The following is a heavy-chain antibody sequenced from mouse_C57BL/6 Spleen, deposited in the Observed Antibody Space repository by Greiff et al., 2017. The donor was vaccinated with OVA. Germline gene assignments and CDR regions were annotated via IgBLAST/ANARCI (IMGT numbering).Heavy chain of an antibody. V-gene: IGHV10-3*01. CDR3: VRDGNGNFWYFDV. CDR1: GFTFNTYA. J-gene: IGHJ1*03. D-gene: IGHD2-1*01. Sequence: EVQLVESGGGLVQPKGSLKLSCAASGFTFNTYAMHWVRQAPGKGSEWVGRLRSNSSNYALYYADPVKDSFTIYRDDSQSMLYLQMNNLKTEDTAMYYCVRDGNGNFWYFDVWGTGTPVTVSA. CDR2: LRSNSSNYAL.